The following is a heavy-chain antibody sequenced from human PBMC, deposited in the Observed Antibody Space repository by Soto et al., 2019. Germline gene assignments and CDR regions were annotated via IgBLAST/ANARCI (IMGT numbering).Heavy chain of an antibody. J-gene: IGHJ4*02. V-gene: IGHV3-21*01. Sequence: GGSLILSCAASGFTFSSYSMNWVRQAPGKGLEWVSSISSSSSYIYYADSVKGRFTISRDNAKNSLYLQMNSLRAEDTAVYYCARETLWFGELSGYFDYWGQGTLVTVSS. CDR2: ISSSSSYI. CDR1: GFTFSSYS. D-gene: IGHD3-10*01. CDR3: ARETLWFGELSGYFDY.